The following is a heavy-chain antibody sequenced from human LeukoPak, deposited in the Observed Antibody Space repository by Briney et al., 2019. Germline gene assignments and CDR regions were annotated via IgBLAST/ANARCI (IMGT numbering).Heavy chain of an antibody. CDR3: ARDDAAGMDY. V-gene: IGHV3-21*06. CDR1: GFTFSSYW. D-gene: IGHD6-19*01. Sequence: GGSLRLSCAASGFTFSSYWMNWVRQAPGKGLEWVSSITSTSYIYYADSVKGRFTISRDNAKNSLYLQMKSLRAEDTAMYYCARDDAAGMDYWGQGTLVTVSS. CDR2: ITSTSYI. J-gene: IGHJ4*02.